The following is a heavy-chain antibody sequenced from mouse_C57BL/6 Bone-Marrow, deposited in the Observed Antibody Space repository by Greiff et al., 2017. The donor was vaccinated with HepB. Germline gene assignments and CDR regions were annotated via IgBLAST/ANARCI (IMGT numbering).Heavy chain of an antibody. CDR2: IYPGSGST. CDR3: AFYYYGSSPLFAY. J-gene: IGHJ3*01. Sequence: VQLQQPGAELVKPGASVKMSCKASGYTFTSYWITWVKQRPGQGLEWIGDIYPGSGSTNYNEKFKSKATLTVDTSSSTAYMQLSSLTSEDSAVYYCAFYYYGSSPLFAYWGQGTLVTVSA. V-gene: IGHV1-55*01. D-gene: IGHD1-1*01. CDR1: GYTFTSYW.